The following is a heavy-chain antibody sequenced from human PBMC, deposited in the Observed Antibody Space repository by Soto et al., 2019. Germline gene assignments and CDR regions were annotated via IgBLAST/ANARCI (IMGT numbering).Heavy chain of an antibody. CDR3: ARVVGALGHWFDP. V-gene: IGHV1-18*01. CDR1: GYTFTSYG. Sequence: QVQLVQSGAEVKKPGASVKVSCKASGYTFTSYGLSWERQAPGQGLEWMGRISAYNYNTNYAQKLQGRVTMTTDTSTSPAYMELRSLRSDDTAVYDCARVVGALGHWFDPWGQGTLVTVSS. J-gene: IGHJ5*02. D-gene: IGHD1-26*01. CDR2: ISAYNYNT.